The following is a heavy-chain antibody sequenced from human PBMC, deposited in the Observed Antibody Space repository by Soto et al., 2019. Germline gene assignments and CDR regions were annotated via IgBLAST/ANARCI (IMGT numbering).Heavy chain of an antibody. J-gene: IGHJ4*02. Sequence: ASVKVSCKASGYTFTSYGISWVRQAPGQGXEWMGWISAYNGNTNYAQKLQGRVTMTTDTSTSTAYMELRGLRSDDTAVYYCARSPRYYYDSSGAITAYDYWGQGTLVTVSS. CDR2: ISAYNGNT. CDR3: ARSPRYYYDSSGAITAYDY. V-gene: IGHV1-18*04. CDR1: GYTFTSYG. D-gene: IGHD3-22*01.